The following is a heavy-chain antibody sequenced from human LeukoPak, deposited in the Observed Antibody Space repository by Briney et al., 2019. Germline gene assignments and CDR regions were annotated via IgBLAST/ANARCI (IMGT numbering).Heavy chain of an antibody. J-gene: IGHJ5*02. CDR1: GGSISTSNYY. CDR3: ARDRGGYSYGYNWFDP. V-gene: IGHV4-39*07. Sequence: SETLSLTCTVSGGSISTSNYYWGWIRQPPGKGLEWIGNIFYSGSTYYSPSLKSRVTISLDTSRNQFSLKLNSVTAADTAVYYCARDRGGYSYGYNWFDPWGQGTLVTVSS. D-gene: IGHD5-18*01. CDR2: IFYSGST.